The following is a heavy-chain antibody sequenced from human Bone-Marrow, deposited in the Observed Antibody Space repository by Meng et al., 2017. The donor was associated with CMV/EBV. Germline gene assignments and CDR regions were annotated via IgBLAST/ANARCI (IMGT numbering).Heavy chain of an antibody. CDR1: GGSISSYY. CDR3: ARSVNYDFWSGSPVGSFDY. V-gene: IGHV4-59*01. Sequence: SETLSLTCTVSGGSISSYYWSWIRQPPGKGLEWIGYIYYSGSTNYNPSLKSRVTISVDTSKNQFSLKLSSVTAADTAVYYCARSVNYDFWSGSPVGSFDYWGRGTLVTVSS. CDR2: IYYSGST. J-gene: IGHJ4*02. D-gene: IGHD3-3*01.